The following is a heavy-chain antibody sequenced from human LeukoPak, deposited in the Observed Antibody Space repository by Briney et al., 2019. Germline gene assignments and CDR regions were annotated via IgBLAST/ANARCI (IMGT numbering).Heavy chain of an antibody. Sequence: TSETLSLTCAVYGGSFSGYYWSWIRQPPGKGLEWIGEINHSGSTNYNPSLKSRVTISVDTSKNQFSLKLSSVTAADTAVYYCARDRDIGTYYYYYGMDVWGQGTTVTVSS. J-gene: IGHJ6*02. CDR1: GGSFSGYY. CDR2: INHSGST. V-gene: IGHV4-34*01. D-gene: IGHD1-26*01. CDR3: ARDRDIGTYYYYYGMDV.